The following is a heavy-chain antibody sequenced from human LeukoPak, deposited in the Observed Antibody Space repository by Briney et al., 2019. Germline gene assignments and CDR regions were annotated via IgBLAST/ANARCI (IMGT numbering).Heavy chain of an antibody. CDR1: GFTFCSYS. CDR3: AREGVVVVAATVSRYYYYYMDV. J-gene: IGHJ6*03. CDR2: ISSSSSYI. D-gene: IGHD2-15*01. Sequence: PGGSLRLFCAASGFTFCSYSMNWVRQAPGERLGGVSSISSSSSYIYYADSVKGRFTISRDNANNSLSLQTNSLRAEDTAVYYCAREGVVVVAATVSRYYYYYMDVWGKGTTVTVSS. V-gene: IGHV3-21*01.